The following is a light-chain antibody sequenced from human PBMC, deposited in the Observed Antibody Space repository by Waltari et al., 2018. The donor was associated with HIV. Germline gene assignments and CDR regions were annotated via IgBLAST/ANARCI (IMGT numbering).Light chain of an antibody. CDR2: SNN. CDR3: AAWDDSLTNYV. Sequence: QSVLTQPPSASGTPGQRVTISCSGSSSNIGSNTVNWYQQLPGTAPNLLIYSNNQRPSGVPDRFSGSKSGTSAYLAINGLQSEDEADYYCAAWDDSLTNYVFGTGTKVTVL. CDR1: SSNIGSNT. V-gene: IGLV1-44*01. J-gene: IGLJ1*01.